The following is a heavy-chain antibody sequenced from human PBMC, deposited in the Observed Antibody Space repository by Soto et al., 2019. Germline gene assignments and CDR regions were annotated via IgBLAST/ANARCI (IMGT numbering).Heavy chain of an antibody. CDR1: GYTFTSYG. Sequence: QVQLVQSGAEVKKPGASVKVSCKASGYTFTSYGFTWVRQAPGQGLEWMGWISAYNGNTNYAQKLQGRVTMTTDTXTXXAYMELRSLRSDDTAVYYCASFRAGDYYYYYGMDVWGQGTTVTVSS. D-gene: IGHD4-17*01. CDR3: ASFRAGDYYYYYGMDV. CDR2: ISAYNGNT. J-gene: IGHJ6*02. V-gene: IGHV1-18*01.